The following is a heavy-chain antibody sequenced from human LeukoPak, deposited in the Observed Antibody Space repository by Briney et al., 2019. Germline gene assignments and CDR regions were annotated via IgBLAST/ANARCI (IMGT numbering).Heavy chain of an antibody. CDR2: IYTSGST. D-gene: IGHD1-20*01. J-gene: IGHJ6*03. V-gene: IGHV4-4*07. CDR1: GGSISSYY. Sequence: SETLSLTCTVSGGSISSYYWSWIRQPAGKGLEWIGRIYTSGSTNYNPSLKSRVTMSVHTSKNQFSLKLSSVTAADTAVYYCARDNWNDVNRYYYYYYYMDVWGKGTTVTVSS. CDR3: ARDNWNDVNRYYYYYYYMDV.